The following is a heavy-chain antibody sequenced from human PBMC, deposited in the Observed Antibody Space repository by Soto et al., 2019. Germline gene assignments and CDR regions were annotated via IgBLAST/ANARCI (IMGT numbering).Heavy chain of an antibody. CDR2: VYWDDDK. V-gene: IGHV2-5*02. CDR1: GFSRSTSGVS. D-gene: IGHD3-10*01. Sequence: QITLKEAGPTLVKPTQPLMLTCTFSGFSRSTSGVSVGWIRQPPGKALEWLASVYWDDDKRYSPSLESRLTITKGTSTNQVVLTLTDMDTVDTVTYYCAHLAYYGSGSYTYWGQGTLVTVSS. CDR3: AHLAYYGSGSYTY. J-gene: IGHJ4*02.